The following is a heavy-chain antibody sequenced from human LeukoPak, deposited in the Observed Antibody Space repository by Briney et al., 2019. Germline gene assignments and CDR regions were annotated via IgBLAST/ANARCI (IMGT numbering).Heavy chain of an antibody. CDR1: GFAFGDYS. J-gene: IGHJ4*02. V-gene: IGHV3-48*01. D-gene: IGHD2-2*01. CDR2: IGIESGRT. CDR3: VGSGGQQYCAKDRSTSCYPRCFDY. Sequence: QAGGSLRLSCAASGFAFGDYSMNWVRQAPGKGLEWIAYIGIESGRTMYADSVKGRFTISRDNSKSTLYLQMNSLRAEDTAVYYCVGSGGQQYCAKDRSTSCYPRCFDYWGQGTLVTVSS.